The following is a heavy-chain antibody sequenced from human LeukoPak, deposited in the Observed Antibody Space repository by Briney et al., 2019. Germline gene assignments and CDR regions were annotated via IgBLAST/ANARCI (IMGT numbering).Heavy chain of an antibody. CDR3: ARGLPDSSGYYTAEYFQH. Sequence: PSESLSLTCTVSARFISSYYWSWIRQPAGKGLEWIGRIYTSGSTNYNHYLKSRVTMSVDTSKNQFSLKLSSVTAADTAVYYCARGLPDSSGYYTAEYFQHWGQGTLVTVSS. CDR2: IYTSGST. V-gene: IGHV4-4*07. CDR1: ARFISSYY. D-gene: IGHD3-22*01. J-gene: IGHJ1*01.